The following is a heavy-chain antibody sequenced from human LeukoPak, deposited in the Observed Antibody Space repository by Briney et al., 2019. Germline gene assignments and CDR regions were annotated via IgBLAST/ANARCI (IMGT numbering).Heavy chain of an antibody. CDR2: ISTSGGST. CDR1: GLIFGNYA. CDR3: ANWGGVGSSSWYFGPFDY. J-gene: IGHJ4*02. D-gene: IGHD6-13*01. Sequence: GGSLRLSCAASGLIFGNYAMTWVRQAPAKGLEWVSTISTSGGSTHYADSVKGRFTISRDNSKNTLFLQMNSLRAEDTAVYYCANWGGVGSSSWYFGPFDYWGQGTLATVSS. V-gene: IGHV3-23*01.